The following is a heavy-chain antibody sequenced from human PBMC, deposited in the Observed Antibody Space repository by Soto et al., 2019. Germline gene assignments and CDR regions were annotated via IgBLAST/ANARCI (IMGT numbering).Heavy chain of an antibody. CDR2: IYWNDDK. CDR1: GFSLSTSGVG. CDR3: ARYYSDSSGYYGFDY. V-gene: IGHV2-5*01. Sequence: QITLKESGPTLVKPTQTLTLTCTFSGFSLSTSGVGVGWIRQPPGKALEWLALIYWNDDKRYSPTLKSRLTTPKDTSKKQVVLTMTNMDPMDTATYYCARYYSDSSGYYGFDYWGQGTLVTVSS. J-gene: IGHJ4*02. D-gene: IGHD3-22*01.